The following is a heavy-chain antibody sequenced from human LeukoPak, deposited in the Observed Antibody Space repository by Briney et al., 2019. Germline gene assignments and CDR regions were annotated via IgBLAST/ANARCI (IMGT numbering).Heavy chain of an antibody. J-gene: IGHJ4*02. V-gene: IGHV1-2*02. D-gene: IGHD1-26*01. Sequence: ASVKVSCKASGYTFTCYYMHWVQQAPGQGLEWMGWINPNSGGTNYAQRFQGRITMTRDTSISTAYMELSRLRSDDTAVYYCARGVVGATEFDYWGQGTLVTVSS. CDR1: GYTFTCYY. CDR3: ARGVVGATEFDY. CDR2: INPNSGGT.